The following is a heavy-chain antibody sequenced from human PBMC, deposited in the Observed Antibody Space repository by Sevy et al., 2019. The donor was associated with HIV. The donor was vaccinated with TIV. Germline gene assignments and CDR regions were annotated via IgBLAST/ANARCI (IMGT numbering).Heavy chain of an antibody. CDR1: GDSINNFY. Sequence: SETLSLTCTVSGDSINNFYWAWIRQTPEKGLEWIGYIYYNGRTNYKPSLSSRVIISLDTSKNQFSLRLSSVTAADTAVYYCAREVGRRPPKYYYGMDVWGQGTAVTVS. J-gene: IGHJ6*02. V-gene: IGHV4-59*01. CDR2: IYYNGRT. CDR3: AREVGRRPPKYYYGMDV.